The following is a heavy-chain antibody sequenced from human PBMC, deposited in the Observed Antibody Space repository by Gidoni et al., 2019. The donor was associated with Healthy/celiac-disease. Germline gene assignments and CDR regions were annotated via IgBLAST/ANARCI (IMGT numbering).Heavy chain of an antibody. CDR3: ARGPIYYGSGTIRSPSHHY. CDR2: INHSGST. D-gene: IGHD3-10*01. V-gene: IGHV4-34*01. Sequence: QVQLQQWGAGLLKPSDTLSPTCAVYGGSFSGYYWSWIRQPPGTGLEWIGEINHSGSTNYNPPLTSRVTISVDTSKNQFSLKLSSVTAADTAVYYCARGPIYYGSGTIRSPSHHYWGQGTLVTVSS. CDR1: GGSFSGYY. J-gene: IGHJ4*02.